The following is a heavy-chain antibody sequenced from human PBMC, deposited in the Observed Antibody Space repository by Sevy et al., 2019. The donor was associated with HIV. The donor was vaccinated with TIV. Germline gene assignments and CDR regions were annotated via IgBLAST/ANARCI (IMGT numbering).Heavy chain of an antibody. J-gene: IGHJ6*02. CDR1: GYTFTSYY. CDR3: ARDHDDCWSGYFGGYGMDV. V-gene: IGHV1-46*03. CDR2: INPSGGST. D-gene: IGHD3-3*01. Sequence: ASVKVSCKASGYTFTSYYMHWVRQAPGQGLEWMGIINPSGGSTSYAQKFQGRVTMTRDTSTSTVYMELSSLRSEDTAVYYCARDHDDCWSGYFGGYGMDVWGQGTTVTVSS.